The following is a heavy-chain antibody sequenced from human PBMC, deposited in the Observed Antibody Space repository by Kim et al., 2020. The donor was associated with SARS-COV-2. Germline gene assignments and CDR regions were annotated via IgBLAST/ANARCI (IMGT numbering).Heavy chain of an antibody. CDR2: INAGNGNT. J-gene: IGHJ6*02. CDR1: GYTFTSYA. Sequence: ASVKVSCKASGYTFTSYAMHWVRQAPGQRLEWMGWINAGNGNTKYSQKFQGRVTITRDTSASTAYMELSSLRSEDTAVYYCARGEDIVATIVYYYYYYGMDVWGQGTTVTVSS. D-gene: IGHD5-12*01. CDR3: ARGEDIVATIVYYYYYYGMDV. V-gene: IGHV1-3*01.